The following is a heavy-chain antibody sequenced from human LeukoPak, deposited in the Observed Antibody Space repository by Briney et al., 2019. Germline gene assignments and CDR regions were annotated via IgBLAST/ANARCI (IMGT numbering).Heavy chain of an antibody. CDR1: GFTFSSYG. D-gene: IGHD3-10*01. CDR2: IWYDGSNK. CDR3: ARDLLLVRTPFGNYYGSGSPLDY. J-gene: IGHJ4*02. Sequence: PGGSLRLSCAASGFTFSSYGMHWVRQAPGKGLEWVAVIWYDGSNKYYADPVKGRFTISRDNSKNTLYLQMNSLRAEDTAVYYCARDLLLVRTPFGNYYGSGSPLDYWGQGTLVTVSS. V-gene: IGHV3-33*01.